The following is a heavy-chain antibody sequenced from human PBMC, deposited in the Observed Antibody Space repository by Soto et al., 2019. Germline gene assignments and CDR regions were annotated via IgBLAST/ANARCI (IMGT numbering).Heavy chain of an antibody. J-gene: IGHJ6*02. V-gene: IGHV1-18*01. CDR3: ATDIVVVPAATYPQDYYYYYGMDV. CDR2: ISAYNGNT. CDR1: GYTFTSYG. D-gene: IGHD2-2*01. Sequence: ASVKVSCKASGYTFTSYGISWVRQAPGQGLEWMGWISAYNGNTNYAQKLQGRVTMTTDTSTSTAYMELRGLRSDDTAVYYCATDIVVVPAATYPQDYYYYYGMDVWGQGTTVTVSS.